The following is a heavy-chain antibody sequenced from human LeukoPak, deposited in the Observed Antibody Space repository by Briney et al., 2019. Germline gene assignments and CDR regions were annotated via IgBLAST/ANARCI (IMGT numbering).Heavy chain of an antibody. J-gene: IGHJ5*02. CDR1: GFTFSSYA. CDR3: ARDPNGYSRTFDP. CDR2: ISYDGSNK. D-gene: IGHD6-13*01. Sequence: GGSLRLSCAASGFTFSSYAMHWVRQAPGKGLEWVAVISYDGSNKYYADSVKGRFTISRDNSKNTLYLQMNSLRAEDTAVYYCARDPNGYSRTFDPRGQGTLVTVSS. V-gene: IGHV3-30*04.